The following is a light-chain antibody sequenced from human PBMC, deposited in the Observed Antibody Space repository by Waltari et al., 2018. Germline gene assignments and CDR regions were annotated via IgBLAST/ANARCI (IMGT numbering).Light chain of an antibody. J-gene: IGLJ3*02. CDR2: DVT. CDR1: SSDVGGYNY. V-gene: IGLV2-14*03. Sequence: QSALTQPASVSGSPGQSITISCSGTSSDVGGYNYVSWYQQHPGKAPKVMIYDVTSRPSGVSDRFSGSKSGNTASLTISGLQAEDEADYYCSSYTSSSTVVFGGGTKLTVL. CDR3: SSYTSSSTVV.